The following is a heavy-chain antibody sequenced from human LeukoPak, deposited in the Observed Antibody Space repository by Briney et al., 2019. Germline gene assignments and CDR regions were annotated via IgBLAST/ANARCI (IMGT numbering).Heavy chain of an antibody. J-gene: IGHJ6*02. CDR3: ARDAIRPMIVVLGGMDV. Sequence: GGSLRLSCAASGFTFSSYAMHWLRQAPGKGLEGVAGISYDGSNKYYADSVKGRFTISRDNSKSTLYLQMNSLRAEDTAVYYCARDAIRPMIVVLGGMDVWGQGTTVTVSS. V-gene: IGHV3-30-3*01. CDR2: ISYDGSNK. CDR1: GFTFSSYA. D-gene: IGHD3-22*01.